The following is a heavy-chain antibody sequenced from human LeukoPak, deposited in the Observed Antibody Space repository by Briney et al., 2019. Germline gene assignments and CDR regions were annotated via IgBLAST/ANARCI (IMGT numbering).Heavy chain of an antibody. J-gene: IGHJ4*02. CDR3: ARDGTPTGSDY. CDR2: ISSSGSTI. D-gene: IGHD1-14*01. V-gene: IGHV3-48*03. Sequence: GGSLRLSCAVSGFTFSSSEMNWVRQAPGKGLEWVSYISSSGSTIYYADSVKGRFTISRDNPKNSLFLQMNSLRAEDTAVYYCARDGTPTGSDYWGQGTLVTVSS. CDR1: GFTFSSSE.